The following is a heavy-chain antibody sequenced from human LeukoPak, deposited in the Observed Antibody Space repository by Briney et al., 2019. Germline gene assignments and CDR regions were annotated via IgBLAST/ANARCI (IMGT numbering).Heavy chain of an antibody. D-gene: IGHD3-3*01. CDR2: IRYDGSNK. CDR1: GFTFSSYG. Sequence: PGGSLRLSCAASGFTFSSYGMHWVRQAPGKGLEWVAFIRYDGSNKYYADSVKGRFTISRDNSKNTLYLQMNSLRAEDTAVYYCAKDMAVFGVVDDAFDIWGQGTMVTVSS. J-gene: IGHJ3*02. V-gene: IGHV3-30*02. CDR3: AKDMAVFGVVDDAFDI.